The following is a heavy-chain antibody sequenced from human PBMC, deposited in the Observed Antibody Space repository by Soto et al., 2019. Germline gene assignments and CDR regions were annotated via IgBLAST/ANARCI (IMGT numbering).Heavy chain of an antibody. D-gene: IGHD3-3*01. V-gene: IGHV4-34*01. CDR2: INHSGST. J-gene: IGHJ6*03. Sequence: SETLSLTCAVYGGSFSGYYWSWIRQPPGKGLEWIGEINHSGSTNYNPSLKSRVTISVDTSKNQFSLKLSSVTAADTAVYYCARGWAHYYDFWSGYIRAPYYYYMDVWGKGTTVTVSS. CDR3: ARGWAHYYDFWSGYIRAPYYYYMDV. CDR1: GGSFSGYY.